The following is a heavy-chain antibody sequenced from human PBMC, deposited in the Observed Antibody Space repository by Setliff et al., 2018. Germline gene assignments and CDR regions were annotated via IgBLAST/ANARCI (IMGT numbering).Heavy chain of an antibody. J-gene: IGHJ1*01. Sequence: KPSETLSLTCTVSGGPINSDRYYWGWIRQPPGKGLEWIGSRYYSGHTYYNPSLKSRVAMSVDSSKNQFSLNLNSVTAADTGVYYCARHVGPADRADYFQHWGQGTLVTVSS. CDR3: ARHVGPADRADYFQH. CDR2: RYYSGHT. V-gene: IGHV4-39*01. CDR1: GGPINSDRYY.